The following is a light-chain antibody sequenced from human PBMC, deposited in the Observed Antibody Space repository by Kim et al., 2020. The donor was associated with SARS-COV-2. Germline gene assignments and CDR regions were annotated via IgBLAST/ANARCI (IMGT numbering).Light chain of an antibody. CDR2: DAS. Sequence: EIVLTQSPATLSLSPGERATLSCRASQSVSSYLAWYQQKPGQAPRLLIYDASNRATGIPARFSGSGSGTDFTLTISNLEPEEFAVYYGQQRSNWPPITFGQGTRLEIK. CDR3: QQRSNWPPIT. CDR1: QSVSSY. J-gene: IGKJ5*01. V-gene: IGKV3-11*01.